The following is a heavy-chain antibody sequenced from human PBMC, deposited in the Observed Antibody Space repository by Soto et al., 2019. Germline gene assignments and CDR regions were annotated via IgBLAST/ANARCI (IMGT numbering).Heavy chain of an antibody. V-gene: IGHV5-51*01. CDR2: IYPGDSDT. J-gene: IGHJ4*02. Sequence: PGESLKISCKGSGYSFTSYWIGWVRQMPGKGLEWMGIIYPGDSDTRYSPSFQGQVTISADKSISPAYLQWSSLKASDTAMYYCARHSRIAVAGTEFDYWGQGTPVTVSS. CDR1: GYSFTSYW. D-gene: IGHD6-19*01. CDR3: ARHSRIAVAGTEFDY.